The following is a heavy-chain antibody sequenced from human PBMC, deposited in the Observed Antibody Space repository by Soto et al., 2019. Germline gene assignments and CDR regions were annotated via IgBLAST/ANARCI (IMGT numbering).Heavy chain of an antibody. Sequence: ASVKVSCKASGYTFTSYSMHWVRQAPGQGLEWMGIINPSGGSTSYAQKFQGRVTMTRDTSTSTVYMELSSLRSEDTAVYYYARDLSRVVVVAAPGYWFDPWGQGTLVTVSS. D-gene: IGHD2-15*01. CDR3: ARDLSRVVVVAAPGYWFDP. CDR1: GYTFTSYS. J-gene: IGHJ5*02. V-gene: IGHV1-46*01. CDR2: INPSGGST.